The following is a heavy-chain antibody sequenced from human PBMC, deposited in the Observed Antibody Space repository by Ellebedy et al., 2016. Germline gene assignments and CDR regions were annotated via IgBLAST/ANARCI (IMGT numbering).Heavy chain of an antibody. D-gene: IGHD6-13*01. Sequence: GESLKISXAASGFTFSNYAIHWVRQAPGKGLEWAAIISFGGGDVKYYTDSVKGRFTISRDNSKSILYLQMNSLRAEDTAVYYCARSYVGDTSSWYYFDYWGQGTLVTVSS. CDR1: GFTFSNYA. CDR3: ARSYVGDTSSWYYFDY. J-gene: IGHJ4*02. V-gene: IGHV3-30*03. CDR2: ISFGGGDVK.